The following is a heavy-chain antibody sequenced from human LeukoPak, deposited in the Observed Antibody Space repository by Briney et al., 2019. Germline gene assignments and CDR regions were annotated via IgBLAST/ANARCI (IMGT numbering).Heavy chain of an antibody. D-gene: IGHD5-18*01. CDR1: GFTFSSYA. CDR3: AKGHGYSYGTYYFDY. Sequence: GGSLRLSCAASGFTFSSYAMSWVRQAPGKGLEWVSAISGSGGSTYYADSVKGRFTISRDNSKNTLYLQMNSLRAEDTAVYYCAKGHGYSYGTYYFDYWGQGTLVTVPS. J-gene: IGHJ4*02. V-gene: IGHV3-23*01. CDR2: ISGSGGST.